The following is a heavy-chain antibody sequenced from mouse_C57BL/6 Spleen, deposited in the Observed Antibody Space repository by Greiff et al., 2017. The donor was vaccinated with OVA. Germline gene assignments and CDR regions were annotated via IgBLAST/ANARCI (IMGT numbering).Heavy chain of an antibody. CDR1: GYTFTSYW. V-gene: IGHV1-52*01. D-gene: IGHD3-1*01. Sequence: QVQLKQPGAELVRPGSSVKLSCKASGYTFTSYWMHWVKQRPIQGLEWIGNIDPSDSETHYNQKFKDKATLTVDKSSSTAYMQLSSLTSEDSAVYYCARQGGSDYGGFAYSGQGTLVTVSA. CDR3: ARQGGSDYGGFAY. J-gene: IGHJ3*01. CDR2: IDPSDSET.